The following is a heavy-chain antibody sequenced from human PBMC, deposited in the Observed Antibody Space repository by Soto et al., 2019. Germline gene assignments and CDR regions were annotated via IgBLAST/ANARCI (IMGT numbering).Heavy chain of an antibody. J-gene: IGHJ4*02. CDR1: GFTFSSYA. CDR3: AKDLERYCSGGSCYPLNY. CDR2: ISGIGGST. D-gene: IGHD2-15*01. V-gene: IGHV3-23*01. Sequence: GGSLRLSCAASGFTFSSYAMSWVRQAPGKGLEWVSAISGIGGSTYYADSVKGRFTISRDNSKNTLYLQMNSLRAEDTAVYYCAKDLERYCSGGSCYPLNYWGQGTLVTVSS.